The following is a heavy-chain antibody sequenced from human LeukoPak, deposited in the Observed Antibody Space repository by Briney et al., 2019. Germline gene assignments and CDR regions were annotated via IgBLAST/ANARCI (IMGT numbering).Heavy chain of an antibody. V-gene: IGHV3-20*04. CDR2: INWNGGST. CDR3: ARVGRSSWYFDY. CDR1: GFTFDDYG. Sequence: GGSLRLSCAASGFTFDDYGMSWVRQAPGKGLEWVSGINWNGGSTGYADPVKGRFTISRDNAKNSLYLQMNSLRAEDTALYYCARVGRSSWYFDYWGQGTLVTVSS. J-gene: IGHJ4*02. D-gene: IGHD6-13*01.